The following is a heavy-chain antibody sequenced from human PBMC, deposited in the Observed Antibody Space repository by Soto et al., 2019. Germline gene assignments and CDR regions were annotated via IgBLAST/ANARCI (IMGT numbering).Heavy chain of an antibody. J-gene: IGHJ4*02. Sequence: QVQLQESGPGLVKPSETLSLTCTVSGGSISSYYWSWIRQPPGKGLEWIGYIYYSGSTNYNPSLKSRVTISVDTSKNQCSLKLSSVTAADTAVYYCARGRGDTAMAWYYWGQGTLVTVSS. CDR2: IYYSGST. V-gene: IGHV4-59*01. D-gene: IGHD5-18*01. CDR1: GGSISSYY. CDR3: ARGRGDTAMAWYY.